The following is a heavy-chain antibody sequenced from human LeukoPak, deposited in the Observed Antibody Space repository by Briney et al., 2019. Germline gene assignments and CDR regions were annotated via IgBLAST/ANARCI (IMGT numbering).Heavy chain of an antibody. J-gene: IGHJ3*02. Sequence: GGSLRLSCAASGFTFSSYSMNWVRQAPGKGLEWVSSISSSSSYIYYADSVKGRFTISRDSAKNSPYLQMNSLRAEDTAVYYCAGDSSGFPDAFDIWGQGTMVTVSS. V-gene: IGHV3-21*01. CDR2: ISSSSSYI. CDR3: AGDSSGFPDAFDI. D-gene: IGHD3-22*01. CDR1: GFTFSSYS.